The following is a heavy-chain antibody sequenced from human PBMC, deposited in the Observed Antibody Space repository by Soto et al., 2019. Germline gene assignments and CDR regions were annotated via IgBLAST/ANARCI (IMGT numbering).Heavy chain of an antibody. CDR1: GYTFTSYG. CDR3: ARSVRFPNYYSYGMDV. CDR2: ISAYNGNT. D-gene: IGHD3-16*01. J-gene: IGHJ6*02. Sequence: ASVKVSCKASGYTFTSYGISWVRQAPGQGLEWMGWISAYNGNTNYAQKLQGRVTMTTDTSTSTAYMELRSLRSDDTAVYYCARSVRFPNYYSYGMDVWGQGTTVTVSS. V-gene: IGHV1-18*01.